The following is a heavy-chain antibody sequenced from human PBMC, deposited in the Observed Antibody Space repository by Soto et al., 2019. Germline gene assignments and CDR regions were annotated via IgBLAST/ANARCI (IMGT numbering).Heavy chain of an antibody. CDR1: GFTFSNAW. V-gene: IGHV3-15*01. CDR3: TTDDPINRN. CDR2: IKSKTDGGTT. Sequence: GGSLRLSCGAFGFTFSNAWMSWVRQAPGKGLEWVGRIKSKTDGGTTDYAAPVKGRFTISRDDSKNTLYLQMNSLKTEDTGVYYCTTDDPINRNWGQGALVTVSS. J-gene: IGHJ4*02.